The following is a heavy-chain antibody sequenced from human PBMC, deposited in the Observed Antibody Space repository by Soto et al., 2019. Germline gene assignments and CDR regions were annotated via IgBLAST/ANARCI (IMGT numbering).Heavy chain of an antibody. CDR1: GGSISSGDYY. CDR3: ARFYDGMDV. Sequence: QVQLQESGPGLVKPSQTLSLICTVSGGSISSGDYYWSWIRQPPGKGLEWIGYIYHSGSAYYNPSLKTRVTISISTSQNRFSLELTSVTATDTAVYYCARFYDGMDVWGQGTTVTVSS. J-gene: IGHJ6*02. CDR2: IYHSGSA. V-gene: IGHV4-30-4*01.